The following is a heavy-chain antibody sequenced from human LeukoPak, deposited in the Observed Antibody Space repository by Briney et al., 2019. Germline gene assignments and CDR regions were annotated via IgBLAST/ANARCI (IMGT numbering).Heavy chain of an antibody. Sequence: SGGSLRLSCAASGFSFSSYEMHWVRQAPGKGLEWVSDISSSGSTTYYADSVRGRFTTSRDNAKNLLYLQMHSLRAEDTAIYYCSLLAVASPQDYWGQGTLVTVSS. CDR3: SLLAVASPQDY. J-gene: IGHJ4*02. D-gene: IGHD6-19*01. CDR1: GFSFSSYE. V-gene: IGHV3-48*03. CDR2: ISSSGSTT.